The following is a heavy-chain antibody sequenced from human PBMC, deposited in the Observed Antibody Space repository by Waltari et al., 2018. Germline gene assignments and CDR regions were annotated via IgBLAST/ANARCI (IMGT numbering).Heavy chain of an antibody. CDR2: IKEDGTDK. Sequence: EVQLVESGGGWVQHGGYLRLSCVTAGFTCISNWMTWVRQAPGKVLEWVANIKEDGTDKYYVDSVKGRFTISRDIAENSLYLQMDSLRAEDTAVYYCVRNLKTTLWDWGQGTLVTVSS. CDR3: VRNLKTTLWD. V-gene: IGHV3-7*01. D-gene: IGHD1-1*01. J-gene: IGHJ4*02. CDR1: GFTCISNW.